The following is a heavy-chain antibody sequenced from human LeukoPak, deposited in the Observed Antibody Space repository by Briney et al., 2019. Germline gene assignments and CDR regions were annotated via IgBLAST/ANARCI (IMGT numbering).Heavy chain of an antibody. J-gene: IGHJ4*02. Sequence: PGGSLRLSCAASGFTFSSYAMSWVRQAPGKGLEWVSAISGSGGSTYYADSVKGRFTISRDNAKNSLYLQMNSLRVEDTAVYYCARAYCSGGSCLGDYWGQGTLVTVSS. CDR1: GFTFSSYA. V-gene: IGHV3-23*01. D-gene: IGHD2-15*01. CDR3: ARAYCSGGSCLGDY. CDR2: ISGSGGST.